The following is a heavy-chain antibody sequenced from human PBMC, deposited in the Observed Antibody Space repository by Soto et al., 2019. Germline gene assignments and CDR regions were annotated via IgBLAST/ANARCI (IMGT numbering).Heavy chain of an antibody. D-gene: IGHD3-10*01. CDR1: GGSISNSY. CDR2: IYSSGST. Sequence: QVQLQESGPGLMRPSETLSLTCTVSGGSISNSYWSWIRLSPGKGLEWIGYIYSSGSTNYNPSLESRVNIRVATXAXSFTLQLPSTIAADTAMYYCAGHYPPVLYGSAPWAVWGQGTPVTVSS. V-gene: IGHV4-4*08. J-gene: IGHJ6*02. CDR3: AGHYPPVLYGSAPWAV.